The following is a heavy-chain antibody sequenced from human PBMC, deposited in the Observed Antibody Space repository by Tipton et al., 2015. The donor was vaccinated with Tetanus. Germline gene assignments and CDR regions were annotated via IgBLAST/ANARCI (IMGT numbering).Heavy chain of an antibody. V-gene: IGHV1-2*02. CDR2: INPNSGGT. CDR3: ARSGWVGSSYYYGMDV. D-gene: IGHD6-19*01. CDR1: GYSFTGYY. Sequence: QLVQSGAEVKKPGASVKVSCKTAGYSFTGYYIHWVRQAPGQGLEWMGWINPNSGGTNYAQKFQGRVTMTRDTSISTVYMELSRLKSDDAAVYFCARSGWVGSSYYYGMDVWGRGTTVTVSS. J-gene: IGHJ6*02.